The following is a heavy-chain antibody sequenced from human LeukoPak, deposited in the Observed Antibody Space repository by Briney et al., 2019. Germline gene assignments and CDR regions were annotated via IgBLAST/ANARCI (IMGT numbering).Heavy chain of an antibody. CDR1: GYTFTSYY. CDR3: ARDRGVRYYFDY. CDR2: ISAYNGNT. V-gene: IGHV1-18*04. J-gene: IGHJ4*02. Sequence: ASVKVSCKASGYTFTSYYMHWVRQAPGQGLEWMGWISAYNGNTNYAQKLQGRVTMTRDTSTSTVYMELSSLRSEDTAVYYCARDRGVRYYFDYWGQGTLVTVSS. D-gene: IGHD3-10*01.